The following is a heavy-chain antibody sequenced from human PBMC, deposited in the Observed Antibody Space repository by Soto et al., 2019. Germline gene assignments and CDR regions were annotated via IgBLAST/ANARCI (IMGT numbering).Heavy chain of an antibody. CDR3: ARVRFRWSSSSIFDY. V-gene: IGHV3-33*01. J-gene: IGHJ4*02. CDR2: IWYDGSNK. Sequence: QVQLVESGGGVVQPGRSLRLSCAASGFTFSSYGMHWVRQAPGKGLEWVAVIWYDGSNKYYADSVKGRFTISRDNSKNTLYLQMNSLRAEDTAVYYCARVRFRWSSSSIFDYWGQGTLFTVSS. CDR1: GFTFSSYG. D-gene: IGHD6-6*01.